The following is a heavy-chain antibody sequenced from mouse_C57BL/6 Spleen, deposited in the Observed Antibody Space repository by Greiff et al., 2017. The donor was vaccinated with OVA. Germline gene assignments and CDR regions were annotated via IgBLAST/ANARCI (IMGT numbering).Heavy chain of an antibody. CDR2: IYPGSGST. Sequence: QVHVKQPGAELVKPGASVKMSCKASGYTFTSYWITWVKQRPGQGLEWIGDIYPGSGSTNYNEKFKSKATLTVDTSSSTAYMQLSSLTSEDSAVYYCARGDFYYGNLYAMDYWGQGTSVTVSS. CDR3: ARGDFYYGNLYAMDY. D-gene: IGHD2-1*01. CDR1: GYTFTSYW. J-gene: IGHJ4*01. V-gene: IGHV1-55*01.